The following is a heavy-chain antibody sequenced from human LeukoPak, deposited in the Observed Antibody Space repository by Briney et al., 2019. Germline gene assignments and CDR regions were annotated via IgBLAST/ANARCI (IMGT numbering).Heavy chain of an antibody. D-gene: IGHD3-3*01. V-gene: IGHV4-59*12. J-gene: IGHJ3*02. CDR2: IYYSGST. CDR3: ARADYDFWSAPDAFDI. CDR1: GGSISSYY. Sequence: PSETLSLTCTVSGGSISSYYWSWIRQPPGKGLEWIGYIYYSGSTNYNPSLKSRVTISVDKSKNQFSLKLSSVTAADTAVYYCARADYDFWSAPDAFDIWGQGTMVTVSS.